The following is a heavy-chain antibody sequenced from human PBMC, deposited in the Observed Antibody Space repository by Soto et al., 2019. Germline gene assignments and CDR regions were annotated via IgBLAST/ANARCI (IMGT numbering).Heavy chain of an antibody. CDR1: GGSISSSSYY. D-gene: IGHD4-17*01. V-gene: IGHV4-39*01. Sequence: PSETLSLTCTVSGGSISSSSYYWGWIRQPPGKGLEWIGSIYYSGSTYYNPSLKSRVTISVDTSKNQFSLKLSSVTAADTAVYYCARDHDYGDYDDYYGMDVWGQGTTVTVSS. J-gene: IGHJ6*02. CDR2: IYYSGST. CDR3: ARDHDYGDYDDYYGMDV.